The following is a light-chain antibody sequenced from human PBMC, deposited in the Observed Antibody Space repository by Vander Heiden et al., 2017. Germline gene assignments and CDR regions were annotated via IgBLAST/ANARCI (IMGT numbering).Light chain of an antibody. V-gene: IGLV1-44*01. CDR3: AAWDDSLNGAV. CDR2: SNN. CDR1: SSKLGSNN. Sequence: QSVLPQPPSASRTPGQMVTNSGSGSSSKLGSNNLHGYHQPPGTAPKLLIYSNNQRPSGVPDRFSGSKSGTSASVAISGLQSEDEADYYCAAWDDSLNGAVFGGGTKLTVL. J-gene: IGLJ7*01.